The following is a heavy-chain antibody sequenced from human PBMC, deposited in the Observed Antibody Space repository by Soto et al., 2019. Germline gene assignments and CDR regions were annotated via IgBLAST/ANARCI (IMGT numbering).Heavy chain of an antibody. CDR3: ARPLIGNTVDL. D-gene: IGHD1-7*01. J-gene: IGHJ3*01. V-gene: IGHV1-46*01. CDR2: VDPSRGSA. CDR1: GYTFINYF. Sequence: QAQLLQSGAEVKKPGASVTVSCKASGYTFINYFIHWVRQAPGQRLEWIGIVDPSRGSADYAQKFQGRVTMTTDVSTRTVFMDLSSLRSEDTAVYYCARPLIGNTVDLWGQGTPVIVSS.